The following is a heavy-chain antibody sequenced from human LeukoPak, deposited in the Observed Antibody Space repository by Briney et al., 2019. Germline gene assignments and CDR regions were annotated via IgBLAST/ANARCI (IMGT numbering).Heavy chain of an antibody. Sequence: GASVKVSCKASGYTFTSYDINWVRQATGQGLEWMGSMNPNSGNTGYAQKFQGRVTMTRNTSISTAYMELSSLRSEDTAVYYCARGRGAVGGYYYYGMDVWGQGTTVTVSS. CDR2: MNPNSGNT. CDR1: GYTFTSYD. V-gene: IGHV1-8*01. CDR3: ARGRGAVGGYYYYGMDV. D-gene: IGHD4-23*01. J-gene: IGHJ6*02.